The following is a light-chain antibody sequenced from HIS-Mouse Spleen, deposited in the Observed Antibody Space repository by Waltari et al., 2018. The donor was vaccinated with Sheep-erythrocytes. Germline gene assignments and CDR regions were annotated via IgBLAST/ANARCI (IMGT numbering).Light chain of an antibody. V-gene: IGLV5-45*03. Sequence: QAVLTQPSSLSASPGASASLTCTLRSGINVGTYRIYWYQQKPGSPPQYLLRYKSDSDKQQGSGFPSRFSGSKDASANAGILLISGLQSEDEADYYCMIWHSSASVFGRGTKLTVL. CDR3: MIWHSSASV. CDR2: YKSDSDK. J-gene: IGLJ2*01. CDR1: SGINVGTYR.